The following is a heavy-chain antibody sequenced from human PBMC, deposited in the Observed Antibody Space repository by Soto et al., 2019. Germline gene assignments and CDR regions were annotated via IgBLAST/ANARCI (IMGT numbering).Heavy chain of an antibody. CDR1: GFTFTRYS. CDR3: ARESEDLTSNFDY. V-gene: IGHV3-21*06. CDR2: ISSTTNYI. J-gene: IGHJ4*02. Sequence: PGGSLRLSGAASGFTFTRYSMNWVRQAPGKGLEWVSSISSTTNYIYYGDSMKGRFTISRDNAKNSLYLEMNSLSGEDTAVYYCARESEDLTSNFDYWGQGTLVTVSS.